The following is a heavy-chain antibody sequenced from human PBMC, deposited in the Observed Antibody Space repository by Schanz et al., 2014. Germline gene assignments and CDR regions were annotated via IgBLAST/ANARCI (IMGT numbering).Heavy chain of an antibody. Sequence: EVQLVESGGGLIQPGGSLRLSCAVSGFTVSSNYMSWVRQAPGKGLEWVSTVYMSAASTRYADSVKGRFIISRDSSKNTLYLQMNSLRAEDTAVYYCARPIYDLWSGSFDYWGQGTLVTVSS. CDR3: ARPIYDLWSGSFDY. D-gene: IGHD3-3*01. CDR1: GFTVSSNY. J-gene: IGHJ4*02. CDR2: VYMSAAST. V-gene: IGHV3-53*01.